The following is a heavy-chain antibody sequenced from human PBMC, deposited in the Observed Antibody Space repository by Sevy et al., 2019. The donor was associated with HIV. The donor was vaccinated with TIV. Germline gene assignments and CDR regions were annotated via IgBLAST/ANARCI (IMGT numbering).Heavy chain of an antibody. CDR2: INPNTGVT. V-gene: IGHV1-2*06. D-gene: IGHD5-12*01. CDR3: AVLATISSFDY. CDR1: GYTFAVYY. J-gene: IGHJ4*02. Sequence: ASVKVSCKASGYTFAVYYLHWVRQAPGQGLEWMGRINPNTGVTNYAQKFRGRVTMTRDTSITTAYMELNRLGSDDTAVYYCAVLATISSFDYWGQGSLVTVSS.